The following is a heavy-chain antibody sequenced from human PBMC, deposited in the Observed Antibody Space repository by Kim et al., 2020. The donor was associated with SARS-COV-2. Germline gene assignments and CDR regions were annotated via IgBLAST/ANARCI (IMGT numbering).Heavy chain of an antibody. D-gene: IGHD2-15*01. Sequence: ASVKVSCKASGYTFTSYYMHWVRQAPGQGLEWMGIINPSGGSTSYAQKFQGRVTMTRDTSTSTVYMELSSLRSEDTAVYYCARDRPPPAPATRYYGMDVWGQGTTVTVSS. J-gene: IGHJ6*02. CDR3: ARDRPPPAPATRYYGMDV. CDR2: INPSGGST. V-gene: IGHV1-46*01. CDR1: GYTFTSYY.